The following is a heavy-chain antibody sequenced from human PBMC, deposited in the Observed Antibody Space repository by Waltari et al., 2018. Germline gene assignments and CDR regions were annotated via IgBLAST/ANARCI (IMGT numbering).Heavy chain of an antibody. V-gene: IGHV1-69*01. D-gene: IGHD3-22*01. CDR3: ARDLGVYYDSSGYPDAFDI. J-gene: IGHJ3*02. Sequence: QVQLVQSGAEVKKPGSSVKVSCKASGGTFSSYAISWVRQAPGQGLEWMGGIIPIFVTANYAQKFQGRVTITADESTSTAYMELSSLRSEDTAVYYCARDLGVYYDSSGYPDAFDIWGQGTMVTVSS. CDR1: GGTFSSYA. CDR2: IIPIFVTA.